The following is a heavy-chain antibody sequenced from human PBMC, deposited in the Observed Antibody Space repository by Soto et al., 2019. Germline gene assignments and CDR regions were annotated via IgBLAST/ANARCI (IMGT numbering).Heavy chain of an antibody. D-gene: IGHD2-21*01. V-gene: IGHV3-48*03. J-gene: IGHJ3*02. CDR2: ISSTGTTI. Sequence: PGGSLRLSCAASGFTFSSYEMDWVRQAPGKGLEWVLYISSTGTTIYYTDSVKGRFTISRDNAKNSLYLQMNSLRAEDTAVYYCARATTGDGAFDIWGQGTMVTVSS. CDR3: ARATTGDGAFDI. CDR1: GFTFSSYE.